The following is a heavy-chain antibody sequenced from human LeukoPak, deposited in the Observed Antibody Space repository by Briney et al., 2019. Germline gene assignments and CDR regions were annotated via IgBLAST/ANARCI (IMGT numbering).Heavy chain of an antibody. D-gene: IGHD1/OR15-1a*01. Sequence: ASVKVSCKASGYTFTSYGISWVRQATGQGLEWMGWMNPNSGNTGYAQRFQGRVTITADESTSTAYMELSSLRSEDTAVYYCARGAGITGTTYNWFDPWGQGTLVTVSS. J-gene: IGHJ5*02. CDR2: MNPNSGNT. V-gene: IGHV1-8*03. CDR3: ARGAGITGTTYNWFDP. CDR1: GYTFTSYG.